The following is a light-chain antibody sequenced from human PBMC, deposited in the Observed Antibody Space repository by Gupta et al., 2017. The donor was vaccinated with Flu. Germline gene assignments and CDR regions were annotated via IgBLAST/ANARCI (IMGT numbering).Light chain of an antibody. CDR2: KIS. CDR1: QSLGNSDGTTF. CDR3: RQLTHWPPST. Sequence: VVLTQSTLSLPVTLGQPASISCRSSQSLGNSDGTTFGRWFNQRPGHSPRRLIHKISNRDSGVPDRFSGSGYGTEFTLEISRGEAEDVGLYYCRQLTHWPPSTFGQGTKVEIK. V-gene: IGKV2-30*01. J-gene: IGKJ2*01.